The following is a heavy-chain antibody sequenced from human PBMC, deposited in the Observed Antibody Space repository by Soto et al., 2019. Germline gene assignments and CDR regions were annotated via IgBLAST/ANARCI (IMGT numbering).Heavy chain of an antibody. Sequence: QVQLQQWGSGLLKPSETLSLTCAVYGGSLSGYYWSWIRQSPGKGLEWIGQINHSGSANYHPSLRSRVPVFLHTSGNEFSLELSSVTAADTSVYYCARATSPSASGRYEGGYYYFDYWGQGTLVTVSS. V-gene: IGHV4-34*01. CDR1: GGSLSGYY. CDR2: INHSGSA. D-gene: IGHD3-10*01. J-gene: IGHJ4*02. CDR3: ARATSPSASGRYEGGYYYFDY.